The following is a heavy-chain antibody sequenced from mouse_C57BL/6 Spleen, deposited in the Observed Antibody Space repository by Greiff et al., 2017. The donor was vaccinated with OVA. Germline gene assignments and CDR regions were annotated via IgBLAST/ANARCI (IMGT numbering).Heavy chain of an antibody. CDR3: ARRPYYDYDECYAMDY. Sequence: EVQRVESGGGLVQPGGSLKLSCAASGFTFSDYYMYWVRQTPEKRLEWVAYISNGGGSTYYPDTVKGRFTISRDNAKNTLYLQMSRLKSEDTAMYYCARRPYYDYDECYAMDYWGQGTSVTVSS. D-gene: IGHD2-4*01. J-gene: IGHJ4*01. V-gene: IGHV5-12*01. CDR1: GFTFSDYY. CDR2: ISNGGGST.